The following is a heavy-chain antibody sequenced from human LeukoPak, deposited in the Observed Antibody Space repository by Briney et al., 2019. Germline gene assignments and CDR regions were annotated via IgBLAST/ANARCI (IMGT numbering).Heavy chain of an antibody. Sequence: SVTVSCKASGGTFSSYAISWVRQAPGQGLEWMGGIIPIFGTANYAQKFQGRVTITADESTSTAYMELSSLRSDDTAVYYCARDSSGYSSGWYPDYWGQGTLVTVSS. CDR3: ARDSSGYSSGWYPDY. V-gene: IGHV1-69*13. CDR1: GGTFSSYA. CDR2: IIPIFGTA. J-gene: IGHJ4*02. D-gene: IGHD6-19*01.